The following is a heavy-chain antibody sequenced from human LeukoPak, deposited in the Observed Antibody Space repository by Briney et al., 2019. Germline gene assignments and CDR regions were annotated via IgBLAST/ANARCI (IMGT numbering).Heavy chain of an antibody. Sequence: SETLSLTCTVSGGSISSYYWSWIRQPPGKGLEWIGYIYYSGSTNYNPSLKSRVTISVDTSKNQFSLKLSSVTAADTAVYYCAGLIAVADKFDYWGQGTLVTVSS. D-gene: IGHD6-19*01. V-gene: IGHV4-59*08. J-gene: IGHJ4*02. CDR2: IYYSGST. CDR3: AGLIAVADKFDY. CDR1: GGSISSYY.